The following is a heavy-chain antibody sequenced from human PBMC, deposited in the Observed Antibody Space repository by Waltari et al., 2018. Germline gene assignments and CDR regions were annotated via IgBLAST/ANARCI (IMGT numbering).Heavy chain of an antibody. CDR2: ISKVGGVK. CDR1: GFRFSDSW. D-gene: IGHD6-13*01. J-gene: IGHJ4*02. CDR3: ARENYNGAAGDY. Sequence: EVQLVESGGGLVQPGGSLRLSCATSGFRFSDSWMSWVRQAPGKGLEWLANISKVGGVKYILDSVKGRFTVSRDNAENSLFLHMNSLRVEDTAVYYCARENYNGAAGDYWGQGTLVTVSS. V-gene: IGHV3-7*01.